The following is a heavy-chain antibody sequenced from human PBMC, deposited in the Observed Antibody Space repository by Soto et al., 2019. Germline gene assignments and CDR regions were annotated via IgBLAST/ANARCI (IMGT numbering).Heavy chain of an antibody. CDR1: EFTFSNYG. CDR3: VSDDEYSGNGMDV. CDR2: ILNDGSNR. Sequence: QVQLVESGGGVVQPGRSLRLSCAASEFTFSNYGMHWVRQAPGKGLEWVAVILNDGSNRYHADSVKDRFTISRDNSKNTLYLQMNSMRAEDTAVYYCVSDDEYSGNGMDVWGQGTTVTVS. V-gene: IGHV3-33*01. J-gene: IGHJ6*02. D-gene: IGHD3-10*01.